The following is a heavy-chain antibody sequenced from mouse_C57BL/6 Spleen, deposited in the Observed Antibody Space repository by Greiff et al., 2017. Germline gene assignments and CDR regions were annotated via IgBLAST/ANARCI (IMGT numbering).Heavy chain of an antibody. V-gene: IGHV1-54*01. Sequence: QVQLQQSGAELVRPGTSVKVSCKASGYAFTNYLIEWVKQRPGQGLEWIGVINPGSGGTNYNEKFKGKATLTADKSSSTAYMQLSSLTSEDSAVYFCAKAYGYDGAWFAYWGQGTLVTVSA. J-gene: IGHJ3*01. CDR1: GYAFTNYL. CDR3: AKAYGYDGAWFAY. D-gene: IGHD2-2*01. CDR2: INPGSGGT.